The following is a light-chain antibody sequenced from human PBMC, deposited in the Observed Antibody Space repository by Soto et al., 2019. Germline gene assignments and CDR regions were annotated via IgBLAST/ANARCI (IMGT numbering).Light chain of an antibody. CDR3: QQYNNWPRA. CDR1: QSVSSN. Sequence: EIVMTQSPATLSVSPGERATLSCRASQSVSSNLAWYQQKPGQAPRLLIYGASTRATGIPARFSGSGSGTEFTLPISSLQSEDFAVYYCQQYNNWPRAFGQGAKVEIK. CDR2: GAS. V-gene: IGKV3-15*01. J-gene: IGKJ1*01.